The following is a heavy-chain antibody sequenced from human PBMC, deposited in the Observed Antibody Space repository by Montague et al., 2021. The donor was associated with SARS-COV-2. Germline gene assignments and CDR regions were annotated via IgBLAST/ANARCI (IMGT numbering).Heavy chain of an antibody. CDR3: AALTGTTGPRI. CDR1: GFTFTSSA. CDR2: IVVGSGNT. Sequence: SVRVSCKASGFTFTSSAVQWVRQARGQRLEWIGWIVVGSGNTNYAQKFQERVTITRDMSTSTAYMELSSLRSEDTAVYYCAALTGTTGPRIWGQGTMVTVSS. V-gene: IGHV1-58*01. J-gene: IGHJ3*02. D-gene: IGHD1-20*01.